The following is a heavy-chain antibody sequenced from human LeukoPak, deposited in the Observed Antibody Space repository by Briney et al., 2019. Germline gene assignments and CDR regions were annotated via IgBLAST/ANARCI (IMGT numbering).Heavy chain of an antibody. J-gene: IGHJ4*02. CDR3: AKGNNRYFDFSDY. D-gene: IGHD3-9*01. CDR2: ISWNSGSI. Sequence: GRSLRLPCAASGFTFDDYAMHWVRQAPGKGLEWVSGISWNSGSIGYADSVKGRFTISRDNAKNSLYLQMNSLRAEDTALYYCAKGNNRYFDFSDYWGQGTLVTVSS. CDR1: GFTFDDYA. V-gene: IGHV3-9*01.